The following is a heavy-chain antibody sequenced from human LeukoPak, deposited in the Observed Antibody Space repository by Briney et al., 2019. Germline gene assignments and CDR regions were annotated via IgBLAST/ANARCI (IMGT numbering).Heavy chain of an antibody. CDR3: AKGSVQQLVSAFDS. V-gene: IGHV3-30*02. D-gene: IGHD6-13*01. Sequence: GGSLRLSCAASGFTFSSYGMHWVRQAPGKGLEWVAFIRYDGSNKYYADSVKGRFTISRDNSKNMLYLQMNSPRAEDTAVYYCAKGSVQQLVSAFDSWGQGTLVTVSS. J-gene: IGHJ5*01. CDR1: GFTFSSYG. CDR2: IRYDGSNK.